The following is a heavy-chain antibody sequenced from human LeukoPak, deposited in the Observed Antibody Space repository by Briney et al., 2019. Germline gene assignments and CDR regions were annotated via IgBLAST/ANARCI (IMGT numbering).Heavy chain of an antibody. V-gene: IGHV1-2*02. J-gene: IGHJ6*03. CDR3: AREYDFWSENYYYYYMDV. Sequence: ASVKVSCKASGYTFTRYYMHWVRQAPGQGLEWMGWINPNSGGTNYAQKFQGRVTMTRDTSISTAYMELRRLRSDDTAVYYCAREYDFWSENYYYYYMDVWGKGTTVTVSS. D-gene: IGHD3-3*01. CDR2: INPNSGGT. CDR1: GYTFTRYY.